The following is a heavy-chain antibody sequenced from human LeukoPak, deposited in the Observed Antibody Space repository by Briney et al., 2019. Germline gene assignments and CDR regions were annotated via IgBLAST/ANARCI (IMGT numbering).Heavy chain of an antibody. V-gene: IGHV4-34*01. J-gene: IGHJ4*02. CDR2: INHSGST. Sequence: PSETLSLTCAVYGGSFSGYYWSWIRQPPGKGLEWIGEINHSGSTNYNPSLKSRVTISVDTSKNQFSLKLSSVTAADTAVYYCARALSRQQLFVYWGQGTLVTVSS. CDR3: ARALSRQQLFVY. D-gene: IGHD6-13*01. CDR1: GGSFSGYY.